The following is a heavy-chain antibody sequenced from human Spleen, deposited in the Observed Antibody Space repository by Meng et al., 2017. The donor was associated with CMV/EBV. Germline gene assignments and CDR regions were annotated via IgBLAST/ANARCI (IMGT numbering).Heavy chain of an antibody. J-gene: IGHJ5*02. CDR3: ARSIVLFWSGEFLYNWPDP. CDR2: VNPNSGGT. CDR1: GYSFIGYY. Sequence: ASVKVSCKASGYSFIGYYIHWVRQAPGQGLEWMGWVNPNSGGTNYARKFQGRVTMTRDTAISTAHMELSRLRSDDTAVYYCARSIVLFWSGEFLYNWPDPWGQGTLVTVSS. D-gene: IGHD3-10*01. V-gene: IGHV1-2*02.